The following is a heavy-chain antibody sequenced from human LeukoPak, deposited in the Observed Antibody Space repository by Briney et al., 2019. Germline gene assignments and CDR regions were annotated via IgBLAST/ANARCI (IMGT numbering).Heavy chain of an antibody. CDR3: ASLAISSIAARRGAYYYYYGMDV. CDR1: GGSISSYY. CDR2: IYYSGST. D-gene: IGHD6-6*01. Sequence: SETLSLTCTVSGGSISSYYWSWIRQPPGKGLEWIGYIYYSGSTNYNPSPKSRVTISVDTSKNQFSLKLSSVTAADTAVYYCASLAISSIAARRGAYYYYYGMDVWGQGTTVTVSS. J-gene: IGHJ6*02. V-gene: IGHV4-59*08.